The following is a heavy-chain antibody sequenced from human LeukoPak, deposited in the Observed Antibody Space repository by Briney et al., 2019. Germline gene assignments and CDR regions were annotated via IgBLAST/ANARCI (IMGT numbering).Heavy chain of an antibody. CDR1: GFSLSTSGVG. CDR3: AHGMIVVATRGFDY. V-gene: IGHV2-5*02. D-gene: IGHD2-21*01. CDR2: IYWDDDK. Sequence: VSGPRLVNPTQTLTLTCTFSGFSLSTSGVGVGWIRQPPGKALEWLALIYWDDDKRYSPSLKSRLTITKDTSKNQVVLTMTNMDPVDTATYYCAHGMIVVATRGFDYWGQGTLVTVSS. J-gene: IGHJ4*02.